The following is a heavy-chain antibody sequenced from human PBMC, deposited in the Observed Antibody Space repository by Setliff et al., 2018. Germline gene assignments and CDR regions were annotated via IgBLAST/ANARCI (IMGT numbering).Heavy chain of an antibody. V-gene: IGHV4-38-2*01. CDR2: ISHNGNT. D-gene: IGHD3-9*01. CDR1: GYSINSDCF. CDR3: AGTPARGTTWLSPFDY. Sequence: PSETLSLTCAVSGYSINSDCFWGWIRQPPGKGLEWIGAISHNGNTNYNPSLQSRATISIDTSKNQISLKITSVTAADTALYSCAGTPARGTTWLSPFDYWGQGIQVTVSS. J-gene: IGHJ4*02.